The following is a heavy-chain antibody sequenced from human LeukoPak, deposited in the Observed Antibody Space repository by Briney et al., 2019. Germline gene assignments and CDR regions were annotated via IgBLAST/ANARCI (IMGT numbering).Heavy chain of an antibody. CDR2: ILYDGSNK. J-gene: IGHJ6*02. CDR3: ARSGWDYYYYSMDV. D-gene: IGHD6-19*01. Sequence: GRSLRLSCAASGFTFSSYGMHWVRQAPGRGLEWVALILYDGSNKYYADSVKGRFTISRDNSKNTLYLQMNSLRDEDTAIYYCARSGWDYYYYSMDVWGQGTRSPSP. CDR1: GFTFSSYG. V-gene: IGHV3-33*05.